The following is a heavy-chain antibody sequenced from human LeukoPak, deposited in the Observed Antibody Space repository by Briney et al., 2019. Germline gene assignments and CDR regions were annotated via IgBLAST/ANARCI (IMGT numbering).Heavy chain of an antibody. V-gene: IGHV4-59*02. CDR1: GGSVTSFY. D-gene: IGHD3-22*01. CDR2: IYNSGST. CDR3: ARTYYYESSGRYAFDI. Sequence: SETLSLTCTVSGGSVTSFYYNWIQQPPGKGLDWIGHIYNSGSTNYNPSLKSRVTMTLDTSKNQFSLNLNSVTAADTALYFCARTYYYESSGRYAFDIWGQGTMVTVSS. J-gene: IGHJ3*02.